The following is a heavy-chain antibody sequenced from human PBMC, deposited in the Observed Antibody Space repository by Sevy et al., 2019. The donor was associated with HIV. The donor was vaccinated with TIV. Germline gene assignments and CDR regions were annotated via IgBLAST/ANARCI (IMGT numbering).Heavy chain of an antibody. CDR2: FDPEDDKT. D-gene: IGHD3-22*01. J-gene: IGHJ4*02. CDR3: ATTKDYYDNSGYPFDY. V-gene: IGHV1-24*01. CDR1: GYTLTQLS. Sequence: ASVKVSCKVSGYTLTQLSMHWVRQAPGKGFEWMGTFDPEDDKTIYAQKFQGRVTMTEDKSTDTAYMELSSLRSEDTAMFYCATTKDYYDNSGYPFDYSGQGTLVTVSS.